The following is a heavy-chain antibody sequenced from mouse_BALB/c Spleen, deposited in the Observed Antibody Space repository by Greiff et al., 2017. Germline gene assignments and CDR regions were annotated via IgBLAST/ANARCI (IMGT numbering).Heavy chain of an antibody. V-gene: IGHV2-2*02. D-gene: IGHD2-1*01. CDR1: GFSLTSYG. CDR3: ARKGDYGNPWFAY. J-gene: IGHJ3*01. CDR2: IWSGGST. Sequence: QVQLKQSGPGLVQPSQSLSITCTVSGFSLTSYGVHWVRQSPGKGLEWLGVIWSGGSTDYNAAFISRLSISKDNSKSQVFFKMNSLQANDTAIYYCARKGDYGNPWFAYWGQGTLVTVSA.